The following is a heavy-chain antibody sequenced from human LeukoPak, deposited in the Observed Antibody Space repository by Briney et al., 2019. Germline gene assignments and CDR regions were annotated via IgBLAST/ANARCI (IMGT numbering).Heavy chain of an antibody. Sequence: ASVKVSCKASGYTFTSYGISWVRQAPGQGLEWMGWINPNSGGTNYAQKFQGRVTMTRDTSISTAYMELSRLRSDDTAVYYCARGRITMVRGLKDNWFDPWGQGTLVTVPS. J-gene: IGHJ5*02. CDR1: GYTFTSYG. D-gene: IGHD3-10*01. V-gene: IGHV1-2*02. CDR3: ARGRITMVRGLKDNWFDP. CDR2: INPNSGGT.